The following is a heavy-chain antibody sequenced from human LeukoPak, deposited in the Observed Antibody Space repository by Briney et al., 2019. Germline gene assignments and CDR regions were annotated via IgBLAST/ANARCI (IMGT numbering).Heavy chain of an antibody. Sequence: GGSLRLSCAASEFTVSSFYMSWVRQAPGKGLEWVSIIYSGGSTYYADSVKGRFTISRDNSKNTLYLQMNSLRAEDTATYFCVKDRKPDSRYNFDYWGRGTLVTVSS. CDR1: EFTVSSFY. D-gene: IGHD5-12*01. CDR2: IYSGGST. CDR3: VKDRKPDSRYNFDY. J-gene: IGHJ4*02. V-gene: IGHV3-53*01.